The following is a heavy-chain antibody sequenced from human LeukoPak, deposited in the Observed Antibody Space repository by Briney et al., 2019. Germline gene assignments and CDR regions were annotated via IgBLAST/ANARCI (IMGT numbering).Heavy chain of an antibody. Sequence: GGSLRLSCAASGFTFSSYWMSWVRQAPGKGLEWVANIKQDGSEKYYVDSVKGRFTISRDNAKNSLYLQMNSLRAEDTAVYYCARVSRDFYSNYYYYYGMDVWGQGTTVTVSS. D-gene: IGHD4-11*01. CDR1: GFTFSSYW. CDR2: IKQDGSEK. V-gene: IGHV3-7*01. J-gene: IGHJ6*02. CDR3: ARVSRDFYSNYYYYYGMDV.